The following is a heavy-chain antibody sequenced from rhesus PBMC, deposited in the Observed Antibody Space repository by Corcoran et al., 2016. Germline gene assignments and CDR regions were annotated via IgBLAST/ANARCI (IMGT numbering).Heavy chain of an antibody. CDR3: ARRFGTSFDY. D-gene: IGHD4-29*01. V-gene: IGHV4-93*01. CDR2: IFGSTGSS. Sequence: HVQLRESGPAVVKPSDTLSLTCAVSGDSISRPYCGSWVRQSPRTGLEWIGNIFGSTGSSEYSPSLESRVTISKDTSNNRFSLNLISVTAADNAIYYCARRFGTSFDYWGQGVLGTVSS. CDR1: GDSISRPYC. J-gene: IGHJ4*01.